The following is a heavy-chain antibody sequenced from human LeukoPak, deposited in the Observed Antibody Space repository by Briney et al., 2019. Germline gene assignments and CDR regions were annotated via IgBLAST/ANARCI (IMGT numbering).Heavy chain of an antibody. Sequence: GSLRLSCAASGFTFSTSAMNWVRQVPGKGLEWVSSIDYDSSHIYYAASVRGRFTISRDNARDSVYLQMDSLRVEDTAVYYCTRDPLRYLRVGHYDYWGQGTLVAVSS. J-gene: IGHJ4*02. D-gene: IGHD3-9*01. CDR1: GFTFSTSA. V-gene: IGHV3-21*01. CDR2: IDYDSSHI. CDR3: TRDPLRYLRVGHYDY.